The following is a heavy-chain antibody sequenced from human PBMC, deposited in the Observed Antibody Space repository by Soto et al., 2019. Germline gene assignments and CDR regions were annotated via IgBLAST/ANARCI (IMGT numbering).Heavy chain of an antibody. CDR2: ISGSGGST. Sequence: HPGGSLRLSCAASGFTFSSYAMSWVRQAPGKGLEWVSAISGSGGSTYYADSVKGRFTISRDNSKNTLYLQMNSLRAEDTAVYYCAKDSSGLLEWLLYRGWFDPWGQGTLVTVSS. J-gene: IGHJ5*02. V-gene: IGHV3-23*01. CDR1: GFTFSSYA. D-gene: IGHD3-3*01. CDR3: AKDSSGLLEWLLYRGWFDP.